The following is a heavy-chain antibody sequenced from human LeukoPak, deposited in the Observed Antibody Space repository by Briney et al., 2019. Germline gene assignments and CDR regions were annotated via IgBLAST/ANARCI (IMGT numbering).Heavy chain of an antibody. CDR2: IYYSGST. Sequence: PSETLSLTCTVSGGSISSSSYYWGWIRQPPGKGLEWIGSIYYSGSTYYNPSLKSRVTISVDTSKNQFSLKLSSVTAADTAVYYCARCGGDGYNDAFDIWGQRTMVTVSS. V-gene: IGHV4-39*07. D-gene: IGHD5-24*01. CDR1: GGSISSSSYY. J-gene: IGHJ3*02. CDR3: ARCGGDGYNDAFDI.